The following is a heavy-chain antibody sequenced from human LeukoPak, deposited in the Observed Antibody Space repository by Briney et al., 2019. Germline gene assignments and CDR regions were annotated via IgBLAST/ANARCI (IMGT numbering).Heavy chain of an antibody. V-gene: IGHV4-34*01. J-gene: IGHJ4*02. CDR2: INHSGST. CDR3: ARVTTVTTAPEFDY. CDR1: GGSFSGYY. D-gene: IGHD4-17*01. Sequence: SETLSLTCAVYGGSFSGYYWSWIRQPPGKGLEWIGEINHSGSTNYNPSLKSRVTISVDTPKNQFSLKLSSVTAADTAVYYCARVTTVTTAPEFDYWGQGTLVTVSS.